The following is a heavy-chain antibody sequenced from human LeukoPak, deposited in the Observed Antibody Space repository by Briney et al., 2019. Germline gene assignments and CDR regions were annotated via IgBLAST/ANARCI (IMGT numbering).Heavy chain of an antibody. CDR2: IIPIFGTA. D-gene: IGHD6-13*01. J-gene: IGHJ4*02. CDR3: ARGILDSYSSSWYYFDY. Sequence: ASVKVSCKASGGTFSSYAISWVRQAPGQGLEWMGGIIPIFGTANYAQKFQGRVTITADKSTSTAYLELSSPRSEDTAVYYCARGILDSYSSSWYYFDYWGQGTLVTVSS. CDR1: GGTFSSYA. V-gene: IGHV1-69*06.